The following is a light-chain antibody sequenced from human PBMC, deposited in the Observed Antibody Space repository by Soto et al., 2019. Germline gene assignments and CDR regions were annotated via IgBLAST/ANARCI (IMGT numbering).Light chain of an antibody. CDR1: QSVSSSY. Sequence: VLTQSPGTLSLSPGAGATLSCRASQSVSSSYLAWYQQKHGQAPRLLIYGASSRATGIPDRFSGSGSGTDFTITISRLEPEDFEVYYCQQYGSSPLTFGGGTKVDNK. J-gene: IGKJ4*01. CDR2: GAS. V-gene: IGKV3-20*01. CDR3: QQYGSSPLT.